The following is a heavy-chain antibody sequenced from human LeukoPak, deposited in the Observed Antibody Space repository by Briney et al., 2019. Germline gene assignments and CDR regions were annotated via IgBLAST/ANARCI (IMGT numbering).Heavy chain of an antibody. Sequence: GGSLRLSCAASGFTFSSYAMSWVRQAPGKGLEWVSAISGSGGSTYYADSVKGRSTISRDNSKNTLYLQMNSLRAEDTAVYYCAKDHLQLGGYFDYWGQGTLVTVSS. D-gene: IGHD5-18*01. CDR3: AKDHLQLGGYFDY. CDR2: ISGSGGST. V-gene: IGHV3-23*01. J-gene: IGHJ4*02. CDR1: GFTFSSYA.